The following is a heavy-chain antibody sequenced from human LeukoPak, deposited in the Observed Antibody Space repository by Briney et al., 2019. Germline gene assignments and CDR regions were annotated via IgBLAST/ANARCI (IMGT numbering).Heavy chain of an antibody. D-gene: IGHD5-18*01. V-gene: IGHV5-51*01. Sequence: GESLKISCKGSGYGFTSYWIGWVRQMPGKGLEWMGIIYPGDSDTRYSPSCQGQVTISADKSISTAYLQWSSLKASDTAMYYCAREGGYSYGSGFFAFDIWGQGAMVTVSS. J-gene: IGHJ3*02. CDR3: AREGGYSYGSGFFAFDI. CDR1: GYGFTSYW. CDR2: IYPGDSDT.